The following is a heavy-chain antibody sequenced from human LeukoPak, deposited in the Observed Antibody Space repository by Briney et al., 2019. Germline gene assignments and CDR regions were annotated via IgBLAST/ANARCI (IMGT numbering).Heavy chain of an antibody. J-gene: IGHJ6*03. D-gene: IGHD2-2*01. CDR2: IHYSGST. CDR1: GGSISSYY. Sequence: PSETLSLTCTVSGGSISSYYWSWIRQPPGKGLEWIGYIHYSGSTHYNPSLKSRVTISVDTSKNQVSLKLRSVTAADTAVYYCAKFSSYYYYYMDVWGKGTTVTVSS. CDR3: AKFSSYYYYYMDV. V-gene: IGHV4-59*01.